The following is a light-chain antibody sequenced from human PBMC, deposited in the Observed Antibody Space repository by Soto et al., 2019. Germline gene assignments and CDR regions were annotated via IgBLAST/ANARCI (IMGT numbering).Light chain of an antibody. V-gene: IGKV3-11*01. CDR2: DAS. CDR1: HSVSSN. Sequence: EIVLTQSPATLSLPPGERAILSCRASHSVSSNLAWYQQKPGQAPRLFIYDASNRATGIPARFSGSGSGTDFTLTISSLEPEDFAVYYCQQRSSWPLTFGGGTKVEIK. CDR3: QQRSSWPLT. J-gene: IGKJ4*01.